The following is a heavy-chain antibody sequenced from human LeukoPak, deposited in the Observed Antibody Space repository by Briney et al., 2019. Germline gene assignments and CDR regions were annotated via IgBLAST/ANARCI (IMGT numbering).Heavy chain of an antibody. V-gene: IGHV7-4-1*02. Sequence: ASVKVSCKASGYTFTTYAVNWVRQAPGQGLEWMGWINTNTGNPTYAQGFIGRFVFSLDTSVSTAYLQISSLKAEDTAIYYCARPSVYGDYVADLDYWGQGTLVTVSS. CDR3: ARPSVYGDYVADLDY. D-gene: IGHD4-17*01. CDR1: GYTFTTYA. CDR2: INTNTGNP. J-gene: IGHJ4*02.